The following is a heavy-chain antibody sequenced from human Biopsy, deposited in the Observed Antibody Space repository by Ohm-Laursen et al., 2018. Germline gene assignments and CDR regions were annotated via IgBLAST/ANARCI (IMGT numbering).Heavy chain of an antibody. Sequence: SLRLSCSASGFTFSSYAMTWFRQAPGKGLEWVSTISGNSDIIYDTDSVKGRFTISRDNSRNTLYLQMNSLRAEDTAVYFCTNHYCGGITCLMNFWGQGTLVIVSS. CDR3: TNHYCGGITCLMNF. V-gene: IGHV3-23*01. CDR2: ISGNSDII. J-gene: IGHJ4*02. D-gene: IGHD2-21*01. CDR1: GFTFSSYA.